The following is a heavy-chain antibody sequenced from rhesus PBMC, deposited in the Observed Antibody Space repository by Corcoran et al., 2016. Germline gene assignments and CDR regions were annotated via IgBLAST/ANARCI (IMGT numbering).Heavy chain of an antibody. D-gene: IGHD4-29*01. CDR2: INGNSESN. CDR1: GGSISGYYY. V-gene: IGHV4-143*01. J-gene: IGHJ4*01. Sequence: QVQLQESGPGLVKPSETLSLTCTVSGGSISGYYYWSWIRQPPGKGLEWIWGINGNSESNYNNPPLNRRVTISKDTSKNQFSLKLSAVTAADTAVYYCARGFDYGTYWGQGVLVTVSS. CDR3: ARGFDYGTY.